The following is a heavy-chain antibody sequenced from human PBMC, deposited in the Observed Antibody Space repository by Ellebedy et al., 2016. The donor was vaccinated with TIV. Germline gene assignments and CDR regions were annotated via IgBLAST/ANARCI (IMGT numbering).Heavy chain of an antibody. D-gene: IGHD5-18*01. V-gene: IGHV4-34*01. CDR3: ARRDTYSFAY. CDR2: INHSGGA. J-gene: IGHJ4*02. CDR1: GGSFSDYY. Sequence: SETLSLXXAVYGGSFSDYYWSWIRQPPGKGLEWIGEINHSGGANYNPSLKSRVTMSVDTPKNQFSLKLSSVTAADTAVYYCARRDTYSFAYWGQGILVTVFS.